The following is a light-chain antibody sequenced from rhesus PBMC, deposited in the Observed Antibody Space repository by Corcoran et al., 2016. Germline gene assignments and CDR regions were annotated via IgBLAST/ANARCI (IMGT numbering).Light chain of an antibody. CDR3: LQYSSSPFT. CDR2: KAH. CDR1: QSISSW. J-gene: IGKJ3*01. V-gene: IGKV1-22*01. Sequence: DIQMTQSPSSLSASVGDTVTITCRASQSISSWLDWYQQKPGKAPKLLIYKAHSLQSGVPSRFSGNGSGTDFTLTISSLQPEDFATYYCLQYSSSPFTFGPGTKLDIK.